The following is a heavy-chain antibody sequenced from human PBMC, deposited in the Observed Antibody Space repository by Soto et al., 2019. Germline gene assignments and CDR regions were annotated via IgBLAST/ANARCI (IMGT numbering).Heavy chain of an antibody. J-gene: IGHJ4*02. Sequence: SETLSLTCAVYGGSFSGYYWSWIRQPPGKGLEWIGEINHSGSTNYNPSLKSRVTISVDTSKNQFSLKLSSVTAADTAVYYCARGLVRSKMATFIQAKGYWGQGTLVTVSS. CDR3: ARGLVRSKMATFIQAKGY. D-gene: IGHD5-12*01. V-gene: IGHV4-34*01. CDR1: GGSFSGYY. CDR2: INHSGST.